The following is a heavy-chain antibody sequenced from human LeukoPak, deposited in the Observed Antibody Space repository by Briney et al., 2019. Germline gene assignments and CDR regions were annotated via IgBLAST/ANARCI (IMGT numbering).Heavy chain of an antibody. CDR2: IYHSGST. CDR3: ARLTYTSCYEGYCYYYYMDV. Sequence: SETLSLTCAVSGYSISSGYYWGWIGQPPGKGLEWIGSIYHSGSTNYNPSLKSRVTISVDTSKNQFSLKLSCVTAADTAVYYCARLTYTSCYEGYCYYYYMDVWGKGTTVTVSS. CDR1: GYSISSGYY. J-gene: IGHJ6*03. D-gene: IGHD2-2*01. V-gene: IGHV4-38-2*01.